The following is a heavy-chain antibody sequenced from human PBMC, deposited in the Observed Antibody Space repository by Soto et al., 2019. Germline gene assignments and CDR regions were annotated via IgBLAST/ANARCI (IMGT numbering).Heavy chain of an antibody. CDR2: IYYTGSS. Sequence: SETLSLTCTVSGGSLSSFWWSWIRQPPGKGLEWIGYIYYTGSSNYNPSLKSRVTISLDASKNQFSLKLTSVTAADTAVYYCARGPGASGTYHYFFDYWGPGTLVTVPQ. CDR1: GGSLSSFW. V-gene: IGHV4-59*01. J-gene: IGHJ4*02. CDR3: ARGPGASGTYHYFFDY. D-gene: IGHD3-10*01.